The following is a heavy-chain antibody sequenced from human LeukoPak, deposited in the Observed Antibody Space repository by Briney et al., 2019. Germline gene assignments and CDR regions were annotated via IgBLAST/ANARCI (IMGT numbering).Heavy chain of an antibody. Sequence: ASVKVSFKASGYTFTGYYMHLVRQAPGQGLEWMGWINPNSGGTNYAQNFQGRVTMTRDTSISTAYMELSRLRSDDTAVYYCARDGVGYYDSSGYYYFQHWGQGTLVTVSS. J-gene: IGHJ1*01. CDR1: GYTFTGYY. CDR2: INPNSGGT. CDR3: ARDGVGYYDSSGYYYFQH. V-gene: IGHV1-2*02. D-gene: IGHD3-22*01.